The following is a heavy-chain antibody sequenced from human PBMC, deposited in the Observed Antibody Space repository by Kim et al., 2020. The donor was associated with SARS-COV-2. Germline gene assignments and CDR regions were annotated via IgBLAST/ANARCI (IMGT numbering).Heavy chain of an antibody. CDR3: AKGYYSGSGSYYGERY. D-gene: IGHD3-10*01. Sequence: GGSLRLSCAASRFTFNDYAMNWVRQAPGKGLEWVAAITGRGDTTYPADSVKGRFSISRDNSKNTLYLQMNSLKVEDTAVYYCAKGYYSGSGSYYGERYWGQGTLVTVSS. CDR1: RFTFNDYA. V-gene: IGHV3-23*01. CDR2: ITGRGDTT. J-gene: IGHJ4*02.